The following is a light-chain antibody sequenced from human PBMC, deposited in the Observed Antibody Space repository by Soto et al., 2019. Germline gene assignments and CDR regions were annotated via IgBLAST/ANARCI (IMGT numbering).Light chain of an antibody. CDR2: AVS. CDR3: ISYTDRQSYL. J-gene: IGLJ1*01. Sequence: QSVLTQPASVSGSPGQSITISCSGTSSDIGSYNHVAWYPQFPGKSPKLMIYAVSNXPPGVYDRFSGSKSGITASLTISGLQTEDEADYYCISYTDRQSYLFGTGTKVTVL. CDR1: SSDIGSYNH. V-gene: IGLV2-14*03.